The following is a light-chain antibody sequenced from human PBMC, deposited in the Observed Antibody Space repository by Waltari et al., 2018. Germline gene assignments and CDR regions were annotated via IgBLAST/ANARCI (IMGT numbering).Light chain of an antibody. Sequence: SSELTQDPTVSVALGQTVRITCQGDSLRRYSASWYQQRPGQAPVLVFYGQDNRPSGIPDRFSGPTSGDTATLTITGTQAEDEADYYCLSRDISSTRFFGGGTRLTV. CDR3: LSRDISSTRF. CDR2: GQD. CDR1: SLRRYS. V-gene: IGLV3-19*01. J-gene: IGLJ2*01.